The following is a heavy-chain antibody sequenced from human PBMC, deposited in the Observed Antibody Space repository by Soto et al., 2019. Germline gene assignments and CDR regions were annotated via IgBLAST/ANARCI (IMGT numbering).Heavy chain of an antibody. Sequence: QVQLVQSGAEVKKPGASVKVSCKASGYTFSSYGIIWVRQAPGQGLEWMGWVSANSGNTNYAQKLQGRVTMTTDTPTSPAYMELRSLRSDGTAVYYCAREPMQCRSTSCYVPPFDYWGQGTLVTVSS. CDR3: AREPMQCRSTSCYVPPFDY. CDR1: GYTFSSYG. D-gene: IGHD2-2*01. V-gene: IGHV1-18*01. CDR2: VSANSGNT. J-gene: IGHJ4*02.